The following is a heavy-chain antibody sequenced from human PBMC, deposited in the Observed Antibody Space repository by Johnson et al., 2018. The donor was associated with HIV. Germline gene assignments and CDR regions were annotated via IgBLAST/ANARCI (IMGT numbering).Heavy chain of an antibody. J-gene: IGHJ3*02. CDR3: ARDVASVYGSGDHAFDI. V-gene: IGHV3-30*14. Sequence: QVQLVESGGGLVKPGGSLRLSCAASGFTFSDYYMSWIRQAPGKGLEWVAVISYDGSNKYYADSVKGRFTISRENAKNSLYLQMNSRRAGDTAVYYCARDVASVYGSGDHAFDIWGQGTMVTVSS. D-gene: IGHD3-10*01. CDR1: GFTFSDYY. CDR2: ISYDGSNK.